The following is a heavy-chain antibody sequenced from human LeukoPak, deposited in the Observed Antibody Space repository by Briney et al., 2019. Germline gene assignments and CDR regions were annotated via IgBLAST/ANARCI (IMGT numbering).Heavy chain of an antibody. J-gene: IGHJ6*02. D-gene: IGHD3-10*01. CDR1: GFTFSSYA. CDR3: ARARGPYYYYYGMDV. Sequence: PGRSLRLSCAASGFTFSSYAMHWVREAPGKGLEWVAVISYDGSNKYYADSVKGRFTISRNNSKNTLYLQMNSPSAEDTAVYYCARARGPYYYYYGMDVWGQGTTVTVSS. V-gene: IGHV3-30-3*01. CDR2: ISYDGSNK.